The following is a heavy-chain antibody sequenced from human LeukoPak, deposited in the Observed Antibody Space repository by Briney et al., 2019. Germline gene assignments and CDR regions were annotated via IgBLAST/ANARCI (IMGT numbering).Heavy chain of an antibody. J-gene: IGHJ1*01. CDR2: MNPNSGNT. CDR1: XYTFTSYD. V-gene: IGHV1-8*01. Sequence: XASXYTFTSYDINWVRQATGQGREGMGWMNPNSGNTGYAQKFQGRGTITRNTSISTAYMELSNVRSEDTAMYYCAINLPANRRFQHWGQGTLVTVSS. D-gene: IGHD1-14*01. CDR3: AINLPANRRFQH.